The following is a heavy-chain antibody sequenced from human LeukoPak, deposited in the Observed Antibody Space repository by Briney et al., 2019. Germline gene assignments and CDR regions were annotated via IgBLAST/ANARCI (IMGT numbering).Heavy chain of an antibody. J-gene: IGHJ4*02. Sequence: SETLSLTCTVSGGSISSSSYYWGWIRQPPGKGLEWIGSIYYSGSTYYNPSLKSRVTISVDTSKNQFSLKLSSVTAADTAVYYCARVTMVRGVIEYYFDYWGQGTLVTVSS. CDR2: IYYSGST. D-gene: IGHD3-10*01. V-gene: IGHV4-39*07. CDR1: GGSISSSSYY. CDR3: ARVTMVRGVIEYYFDY.